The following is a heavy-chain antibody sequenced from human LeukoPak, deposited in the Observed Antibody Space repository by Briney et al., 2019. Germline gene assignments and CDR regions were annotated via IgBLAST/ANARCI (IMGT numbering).Heavy chain of an antibody. J-gene: IGHJ4*02. Sequence: PGGSLRLSCAASGFTFDDYAMYWVRQAPGKGLEWVTFIRYDGSNKYYADSVKGRFTISRDNSKNTLYLQMNSLRAEDTAVYYCARGGVVPAPGFDYWGQGTLVSVSS. V-gene: IGHV3-30*02. D-gene: IGHD2-2*01. CDR1: GFTFDDYA. CDR2: IRYDGSNK. CDR3: ARGGVVPAPGFDY.